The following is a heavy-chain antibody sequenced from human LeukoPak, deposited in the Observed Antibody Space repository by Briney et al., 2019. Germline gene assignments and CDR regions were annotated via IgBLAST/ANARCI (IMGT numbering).Heavy chain of an antibody. J-gene: IGHJ4*02. Sequence: GASVKVSCKASGYTFTSYYMHWVRQAPGQGLEWMGIINPSGGSTSYAQKFQGRVTMTRDTSISTAYMELSRLTSDDTAVYYCARDEFESTNYHFDYWGQGTLVTVSS. D-gene: IGHD1-7*01. CDR1: GYTFTSYY. V-gene: IGHV1-46*01. CDR2: INPSGGST. CDR3: ARDEFESTNYHFDY.